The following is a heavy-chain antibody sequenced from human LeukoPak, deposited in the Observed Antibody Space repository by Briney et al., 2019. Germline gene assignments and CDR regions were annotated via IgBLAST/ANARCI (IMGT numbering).Heavy chain of an antibody. J-gene: IGHJ4*02. Sequence: PSETLSLTCTVSGGSISSYYWSWIRQPPGKGLEWIGYIYYSGSTNYNPSLKSRVTISVDTSKNQFSLKLSSVTAADTAVYYCARDGGYGGVDYWGQGTLVTVSS. CDR3: ARDGGYGGVDY. V-gene: IGHV4-59*12. D-gene: IGHD3-16*01. CDR1: GGSISSYY. CDR2: IYYSGST.